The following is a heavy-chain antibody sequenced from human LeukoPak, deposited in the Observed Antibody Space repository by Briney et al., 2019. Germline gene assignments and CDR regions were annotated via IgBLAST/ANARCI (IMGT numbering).Heavy chain of an antibody. CDR3: ARDYCSSTSCYLDDY. CDR1: GGSFSGYY. Sequence: PSETLSLTCAVYGGSFSGYYWSWIRQPPEKGLEWIGEINHSGSTNYNPSLKSRVTISVDTSKNQFSLKLSSVTAADTAVYYCARDYCSSTSCYLDDYWGQGTLVTVSS. V-gene: IGHV4-34*01. D-gene: IGHD2-2*01. CDR2: INHSGST. J-gene: IGHJ4*02.